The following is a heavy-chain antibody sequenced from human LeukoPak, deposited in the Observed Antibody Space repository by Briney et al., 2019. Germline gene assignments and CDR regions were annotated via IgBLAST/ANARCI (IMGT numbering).Heavy chain of an antibody. D-gene: IGHD3-3*01. CDR3: AKDLEATEANAFDI. Sequence: PGGSLRLSCAASGLTYSTYSMNWVRQAPGKGLEWVSAISGSGGSTYYADSVKGRFTISRDNSKNTLYLQMNSLRAEDTAVYYCAKDLEATEANAFDIWGQGTMVTVSS. V-gene: IGHV3-23*01. CDR1: GLTYSTYS. J-gene: IGHJ3*02. CDR2: ISGSGGST.